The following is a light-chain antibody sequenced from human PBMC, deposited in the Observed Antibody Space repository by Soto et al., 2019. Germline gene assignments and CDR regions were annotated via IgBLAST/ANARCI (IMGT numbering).Light chain of an antibody. CDR3: MQALQTPPCT. CDR2: LTS. J-gene: IGKJ1*01. V-gene: IGKV2-28*01. Sequence: DIVLTQSPLSLPVTPGEPASISCRSSQSLLQSNGYTYLDWYLQKPGQSPQLLIYLTSIRASGVPYRFSGSGSGTDFTLKISKVEAEDVGVYYWMQALQTPPCTFGPGTKVEIK. CDR1: QSLLQSNGYTY.